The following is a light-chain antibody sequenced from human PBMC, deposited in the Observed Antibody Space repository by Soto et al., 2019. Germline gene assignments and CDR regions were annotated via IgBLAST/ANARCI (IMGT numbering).Light chain of an antibody. J-gene: IGKJ1*01. CDR2: GAS. V-gene: IGKV3-15*01. CDR1: QSVSRSY. Sequence: EIVLTQSPGTLSLSPGDRATLSCRASQSVSRSYLGWYQQKPGQAPRLLMYGASTRAGGVPARFSGSGSGTDFTLTISSLQSEDFAVYYCQQYDNWPWTFGQGTKVDIK. CDR3: QQYDNWPWT.